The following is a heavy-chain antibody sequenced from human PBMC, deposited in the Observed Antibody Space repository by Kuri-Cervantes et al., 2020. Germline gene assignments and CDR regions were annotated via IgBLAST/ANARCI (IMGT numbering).Heavy chain of an antibody. CDR3: AREGSTVYYYYYYGMDV. CDR1: GGSISSYY. J-gene: IGHJ6*02. CDR2: IYYSGST. Sequence: ESLKISCTVSGGSISSYYWSWIRQPPGKGLEWIGYIYYSGSTNYNPSLKSRVTISVDTSKNQFSLKLSSVTAADTAVYYCAREGSTVYYYYYYGMDVWGQGTTVTVSS. V-gene: IGHV4-59*12. D-gene: IGHD3-10*01.